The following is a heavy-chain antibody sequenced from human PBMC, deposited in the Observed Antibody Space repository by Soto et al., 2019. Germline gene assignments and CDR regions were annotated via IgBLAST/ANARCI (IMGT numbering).Heavy chain of an antibody. J-gene: IGHJ4*02. Sequence: QVQLVQSDAEVKKPGASLNVSCKASGYTFTSYGVAWVRQAPGQGLEWMGWINPYSGHTYYVEKFQGRITMTTDTVSRTAYLELRGLTSAATAIYVCARAIYRWVERLGREYWGQGTLVTVSS. D-gene: IGHD1-1*01. CDR2: INPYSGHT. CDR3: ARAIYRWVERLGREY. CDR1: GYTFTSYG. V-gene: IGHV1-18*01.